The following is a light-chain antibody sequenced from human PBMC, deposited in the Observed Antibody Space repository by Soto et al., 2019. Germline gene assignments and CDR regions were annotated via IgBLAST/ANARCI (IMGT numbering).Light chain of an antibody. CDR1: SSDIGGYNY. J-gene: IGLJ2*01. CDR2: DVS. Sequence: QSALTQPASVSGSPGQSITISCTGISSDIGGYNYVSWYQQHPGKAPKLMIYDVSDRPSGVSNRFSGSKSGNTASLTISGLQAEDEADYYCASYASSNTVLFGGGTQLTVL. CDR3: ASYASSNTVL. V-gene: IGLV2-14*03.